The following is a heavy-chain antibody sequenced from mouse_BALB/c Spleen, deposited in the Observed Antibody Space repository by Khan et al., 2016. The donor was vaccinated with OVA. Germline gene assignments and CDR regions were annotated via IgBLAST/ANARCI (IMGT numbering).Heavy chain of an antibody. CDR3: ARGTFDY. CDR2: IDPFNGGN. CDR1: GYSFTTYY. D-gene: IGHD3-3*01. V-gene: IGHV1-34*01. Sequence: VQLKESGPELMKPGASVKISCKASGYSFTTYYMHWVKQSHGKSLEWIGYIDPFNGGNDYNQKFKGKATLTVDKSSSTAYMHLSSLTSEDSAVYYGARGTFDYWGQGTLVTGSA. J-gene: IGHJ3*01.